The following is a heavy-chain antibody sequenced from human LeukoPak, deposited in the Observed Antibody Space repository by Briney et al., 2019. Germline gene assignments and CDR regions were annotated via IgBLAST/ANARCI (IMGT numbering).Heavy chain of an antibody. CDR1: GFTFSNYA. CDR3: AKGAYFSGSYGFAFDY. Sequence: GGSLRLSCAASGFTFSNYAMSWVRQAPGKGLEWVSAISGGGGSTHYADSVKGRFTISRDNSKNTLYLQMNSLRAEDTAVYFCAKGAYFSGSYGFAFDYWGQGTLVTVSS. V-gene: IGHV3-23*01. CDR2: ISGGGGST. J-gene: IGHJ4*02. D-gene: IGHD3-10*01.